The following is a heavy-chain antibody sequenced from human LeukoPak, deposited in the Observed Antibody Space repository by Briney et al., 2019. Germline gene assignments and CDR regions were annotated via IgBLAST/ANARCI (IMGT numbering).Heavy chain of an antibody. V-gene: IGHV1-2*06. J-gene: IGHJ6*02. CDR3: ARVVSSGRYYYYYGMDV. Sequence: ASVKVSCKASGYTFTGYYMHWVRQAPGQGLEWMGRINPNSGGTNYAQKFQGRVTMTRDTSISTAYMELGRLRSDDTAMYYCARVVSSGRYYYYYGMDVWGQGTTVTVSS. CDR1: GYTFTGYY. CDR2: INPNSGGT. D-gene: IGHD3-22*01.